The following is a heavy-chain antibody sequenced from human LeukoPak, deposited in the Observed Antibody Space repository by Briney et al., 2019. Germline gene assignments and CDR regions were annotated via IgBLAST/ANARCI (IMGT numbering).Heavy chain of an antibody. Sequence: SDTLSLPCTVSGVHLRVCTYYWSWIPQPPGTGLEWIGYIYHSGSTYYNPSLKSRVSISVDTSKNQFSLKLSSVTAADTAVFYCARDRDGYNLDAFDIWGKGTMVTVSS. D-gene: IGHD5-24*01. CDR2: IYHSGST. CDR3: ARDRDGYNLDAFDI. V-gene: IGHV4-30-4*08. CDR1: GVHLRVCTYY. J-gene: IGHJ3*02.